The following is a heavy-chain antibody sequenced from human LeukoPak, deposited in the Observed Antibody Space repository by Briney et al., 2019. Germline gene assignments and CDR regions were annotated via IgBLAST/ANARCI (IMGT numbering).Heavy chain of an antibody. V-gene: IGHV1-2*02. J-gene: IGHJ5*01. CDR3: ARMALDGGDSIGFDS. D-gene: IGHD2-21*02. Sequence: ASVKVSCKASGYTFTDYFIHWVRQAPGQGLEWMGWINPNIGDASYAQKFQDRVTMTRNRSINTAYMELSRLTSDDTAVYYCARMALDGGDSIGFDSWGQGTLVTVSS. CDR1: GYTFTDYF. CDR2: INPNIGDA.